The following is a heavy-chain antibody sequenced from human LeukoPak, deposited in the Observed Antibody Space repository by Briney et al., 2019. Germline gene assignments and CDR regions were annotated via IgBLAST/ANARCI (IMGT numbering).Heavy chain of an antibody. J-gene: IGHJ4*02. CDR2: ISGSGGST. D-gene: IGHD6-13*01. CDR3: AKDRRLIAAAGTYDY. Sequence: PGGSLRLSCAASGFTFSSYAMSWVRQAPGKGLEWVSAISGSGGSTYYADPVKGRFTISRDNSKNTLYLQMNSLRAEDTAVYYCAKDRRLIAAAGTYDYWGQGTLVTVSS. V-gene: IGHV3-23*01. CDR1: GFTFSSYA.